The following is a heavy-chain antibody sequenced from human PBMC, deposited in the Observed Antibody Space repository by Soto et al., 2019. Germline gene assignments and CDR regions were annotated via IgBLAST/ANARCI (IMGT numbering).Heavy chain of an antibody. D-gene: IGHD3-3*01. Sequence: ASVKVSCKASGYSFTSYGINWVRKAPGQGLEWMGWITVYNGQTKYAQNFQGRATMTTESPTSTAYLELTSLGSDDTAVYYCARAEVEPRFYGMDVWGQGTTVTVSS. CDR1: GYSFTSYG. J-gene: IGHJ6*02. V-gene: IGHV1-18*04. CDR2: ITVYNGQT. CDR3: ARAEVEPRFYGMDV.